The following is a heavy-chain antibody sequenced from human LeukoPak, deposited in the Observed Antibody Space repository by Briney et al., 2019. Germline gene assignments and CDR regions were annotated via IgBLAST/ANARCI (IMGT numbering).Heavy chain of an antibody. V-gene: IGHV4-34*01. D-gene: IGHD3-22*01. J-gene: IGHJ6*03. CDR3: ARGRQEISMILVVMTGVSYYLDV. Sequence: SETLSLTCAVYGGSFSGYYWTWIRQSPGKGLEWIGEINPSGSTYYNPSLKSRVTISRDTSKNQFSLRLSSVTAADKAVYYCARGRQEISMILVVMTGVSYYLDVWGKGTTVTVS. CDR2: INPSGST. CDR1: GGSFSGYY.